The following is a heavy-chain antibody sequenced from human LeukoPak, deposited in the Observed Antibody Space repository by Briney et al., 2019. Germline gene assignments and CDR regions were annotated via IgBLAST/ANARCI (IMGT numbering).Heavy chain of an antibody. D-gene: IGHD4-17*01. CDR3: ARDQRYSVTNCYYYGMDV. CDR1: GFTFSSYS. V-gene: IGHV3-21*01. J-gene: IGHJ6*02. CDR2: ISSSSSYI. Sequence: GGSLRLSCAASGFTFSSYSMNWVRQAPGKGLEWVSSISSSSSYIYYADSVQGRFTISRDNAKNSLYLQMHSLRAEDTAVYYCARDQRYSVTNCYYYGMDVWGQGTTVTVSS.